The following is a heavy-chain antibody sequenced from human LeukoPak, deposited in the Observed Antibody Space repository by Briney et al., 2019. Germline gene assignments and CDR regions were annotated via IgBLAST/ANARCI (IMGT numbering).Heavy chain of an antibody. V-gene: IGHV3-11*01. CDR2: ISSSGSTI. CDR3: ARGEYEYSSGWYSGY. CDR1: GFTFSDYY. J-gene: IGHJ4*02. Sequence: GGSLRLTCAASGFTFSDYYMSWIRQAPGKGLEWVSYISSSGSTIYYADSVKGRFTVSRDNAKNSLYLQMNSLRAEDTAVYYCARGEYEYSSGWYSGYWGQGTLVTVSS. D-gene: IGHD6-19*01.